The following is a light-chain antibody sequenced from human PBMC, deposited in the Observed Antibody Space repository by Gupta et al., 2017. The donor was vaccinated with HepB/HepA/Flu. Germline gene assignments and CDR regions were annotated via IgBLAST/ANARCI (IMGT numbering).Light chain of an antibody. CDR2: GAS. CDR3: QQGSSSPPT. J-gene: IGKJ5*01. CDR1: QSVSSSY. V-gene: IGKV3-20*01. Sequence: EIVLMQSPGALSLSPGDRATLSCRASQSVSSSYLVWYQQKPGQAPRLLIHGASSRATGIPDRFSGSGSGTDFTLTISRLEPEDFAVYYCQQGSSSPPTFGQGTRLEIK.